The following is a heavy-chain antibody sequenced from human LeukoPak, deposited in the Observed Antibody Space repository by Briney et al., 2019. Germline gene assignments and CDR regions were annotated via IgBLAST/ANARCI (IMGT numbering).Heavy chain of an antibody. CDR1: GYTFTSYD. V-gene: IGHV1-2*02. Sequence: ASVKVSCKASGYTFTSYDINWVRQATGQGLEWMGWINPNSGGTNYAQKFQGRVTMTRDTSISTAYMELSRLRSDDTAVYYCARSLFRTAVAGTGPYYWGQGTLVTVSS. CDR3: ARSLFRTAVAGTGPYY. CDR2: INPNSGGT. D-gene: IGHD6-19*01. J-gene: IGHJ4*02.